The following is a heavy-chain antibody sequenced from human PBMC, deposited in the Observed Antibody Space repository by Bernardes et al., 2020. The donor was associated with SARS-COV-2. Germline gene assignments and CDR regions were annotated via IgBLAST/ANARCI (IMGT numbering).Heavy chain of an antibody. D-gene: IGHD3-3*01. CDR1: GYTFTGYY. CDR2: INPNSGGT. V-gene: IGHV1-2*02. CDR3: ASSHDFWSGYHYYYYGMDV. J-gene: IGHJ6*02. Sequence: ASVKVSCKASGYTFTGYYMHWVRQAPGQGLEWMGWINPNSGGTNYAQKFHGRVTMTRDTSISTAYMKLSRLRSDDTAVYYCASSHDFWSGYHYYYYGMDVWGQGTTVTVSS.